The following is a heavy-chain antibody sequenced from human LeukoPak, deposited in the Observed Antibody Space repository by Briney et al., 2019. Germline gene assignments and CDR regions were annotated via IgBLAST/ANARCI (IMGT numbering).Heavy chain of an antibody. V-gene: IGHV3-7*01. Sequence: GGSLRLSCAASGFTFSSYWMSWVRQVPGKGLEWVANIKEDGSEKYYVDSVKGRFTISRDNAENSVYLQMNSLRAEDTALYYCARGAFDIWGQGTMVTVSS. CDR2: IKEDGSEK. J-gene: IGHJ3*02. CDR1: GFTFSSYW. CDR3: ARGAFDI.